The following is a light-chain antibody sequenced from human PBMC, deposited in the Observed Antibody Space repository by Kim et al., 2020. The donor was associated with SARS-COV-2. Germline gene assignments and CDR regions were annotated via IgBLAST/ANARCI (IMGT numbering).Light chain of an antibody. V-gene: IGKV3-15*01. CDR3: QQYNKWPPWT. CDR1: QSVSSN. J-gene: IGKJ1*01. Sequence: EIVMTQSPATLSVSPGERATLSCRASQSVSSNLAWYQQKPGQAPRLLIHGASTRAIGIPARFSGSGSGTEFTLIISSLQSEDFALYYCQQYNKWPPWTFGQGTKVDIK. CDR2: GAS.